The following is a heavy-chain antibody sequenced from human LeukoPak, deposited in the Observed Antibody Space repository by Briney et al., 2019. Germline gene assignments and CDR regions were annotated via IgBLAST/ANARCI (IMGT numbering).Heavy chain of an antibody. D-gene: IGHD4-17*01. CDR2: LSGCGVNT. CDR3: ANGSLTTVTTSYSDY. J-gene: IGHJ4*02. Sequence: GGSLRLSCAASGFTFCNYAIRWVPQAPGEGLVWVSGLSGCGVNTYYAHSVKGRITISRAHAKNTLYLQMNSLRADGTAVYYCANGSLTTVTTSYSDYWGQGTLVTVSS. V-gene: IGHV3-23*01. CDR1: GFTFCNYA.